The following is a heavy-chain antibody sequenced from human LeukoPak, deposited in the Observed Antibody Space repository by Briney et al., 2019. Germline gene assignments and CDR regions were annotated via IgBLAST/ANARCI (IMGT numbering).Heavy chain of an antibody. CDR2: ISSSSNVI. CDR3: AGSRHPEPQDLDY. CDR1: GFSFDIYE. J-gene: IGHJ4*02. Sequence: RGSLRLSCAASGFSFDIYEMTWVRQAPGKGLEWISFISSSSNVIYYADSVKGRFTISRDNGENSLYLQMKSLRAEDTAVYYCAGSRHPEPQDLDYWGQGTPVIVSS. D-gene: IGHD2-15*01. V-gene: IGHV3-48*03.